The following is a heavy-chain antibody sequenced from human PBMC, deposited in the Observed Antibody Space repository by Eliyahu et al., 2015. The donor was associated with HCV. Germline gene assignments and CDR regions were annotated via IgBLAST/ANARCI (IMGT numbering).Heavy chain of an antibody. CDR1: GFSLSTSGVG. CDR2: VYWDDDK. D-gene: IGHD2-21*02. J-gene: IGHJ4*02. V-gene: IGHV2-5*02. CDR3: AHKPSGGDLNKFDY. Sequence: QITLKESGPTLVKPTQTLTLTCTFAGFSLSTSGVGVGWIRQPPGKALEWLALVYWDDDKVYRPSLRSRLTITKDTSKNQVVLTLTNMDPVDTATYFCAHKPSGGDLNKFDYWGQGALVTVSS.